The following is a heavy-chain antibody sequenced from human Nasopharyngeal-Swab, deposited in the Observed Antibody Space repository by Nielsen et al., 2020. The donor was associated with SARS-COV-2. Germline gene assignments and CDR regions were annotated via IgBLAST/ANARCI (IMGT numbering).Heavy chain of an antibody. D-gene: IGHD3-3*01. CDR1: GGSISRSSYY. CDR3: ARDTGYYDFWSGFHLYYFDY. CDR2: IYYSGST. J-gene: IGHJ4*02. V-gene: IGHV4-39*02. Sequence: SETLSLTCTVSGGSISRSSYYWGWIRQPPGKGLEWIGSIYYSGSTYYNPSLKSRVTISEDTSKNQFSLKLSSVTAADTAVYYCARDTGYYDFWSGFHLYYFDYWGQGTLVTVSS.